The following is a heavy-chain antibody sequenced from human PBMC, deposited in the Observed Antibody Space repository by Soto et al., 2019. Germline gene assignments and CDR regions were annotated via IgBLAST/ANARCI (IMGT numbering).Heavy chain of an antibody. CDR2: VYYSGST. V-gene: IGHV4-59*01. CDR3: ARVPAASSWFDT. J-gene: IGHJ5*02. CDR1: GGSIFSSY. Sequence: SETLSLTCTVSGGSIFSSYWTWIRQPPGKGLEWIGNVYYSGSTNYNPSLKSRITISVDTSKNQFSLNLSSVTAADTAVYYCARVPAASSWFDTWGQGTLVTVSS. D-gene: IGHD2-15*01.